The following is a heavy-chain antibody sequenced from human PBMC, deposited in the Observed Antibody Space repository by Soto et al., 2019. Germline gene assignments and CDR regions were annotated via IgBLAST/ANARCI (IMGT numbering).Heavy chain of an antibody. D-gene: IGHD2-2*02. J-gene: IGHJ6*02. V-gene: IGHV3-30-3*01. CDR3: ARDLYSCSSTSCYTAYYYYGMAV. Sequence: GGSLRLSCAASGFTFSSYAMHWVRQAPGKGLEWVAVISYDGSNKYYADSVKGRFTISRDNSKNTLYLQMNSLRAEDTAVYYCARDLYSCSSTSCYTAYYYYGMAVWDQGTTGTVS. CDR2: ISYDGSNK. CDR1: GFTFSSYA.